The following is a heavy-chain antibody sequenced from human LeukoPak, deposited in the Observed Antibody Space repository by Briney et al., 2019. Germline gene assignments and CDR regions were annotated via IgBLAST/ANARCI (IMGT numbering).Heavy chain of an antibody. Sequence: GGSLRLSCEASRLSFSSYWMHWVRQAPGKGLVWVSRINTDGSSTSYAESVKGRFTISRDNAKNTLYLQMNSLRAEDTAVYYCARAGGARKREFFMAFDYWGQGTLVTVSS. CDR1: RLSFSSYW. CDR3: ARAGGARKREFFMAFDY. J-gene: IGHJ4*02. D-gene: IGHD3-10*01. V-gene: IGHV3-74*01. CDR2: INTDGSST.